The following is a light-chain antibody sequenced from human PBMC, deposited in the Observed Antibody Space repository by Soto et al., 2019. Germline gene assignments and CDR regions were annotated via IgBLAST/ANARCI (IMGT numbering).Light chain of an antibody. CDR1: SSNVGTNH. J-gene: IGLJ3*02. Sequence: QSVLTQPPSASETPGQRVTIYCSGSSSNVGTNHVYWYQHLPGTAPKLLIYRNVLRPSGVPDRFSASKSGTSASLAISGLLSEDEADYYCAAWDDSLSGWMFGGGTKGTVL. CDR2: RNV. CDR3: AAWDDSLSGWM. V-gene: IGLV1-47*01.